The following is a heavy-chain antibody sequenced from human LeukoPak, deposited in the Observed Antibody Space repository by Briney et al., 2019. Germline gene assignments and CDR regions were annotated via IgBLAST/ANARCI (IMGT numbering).Heavy chain of an antibody. CDR3: ARAFITMVRGVIDY. Sequence: SETLSLTCTVSGYSISSGYYWGWIRQPPGEGLEWIGSIYHSGSTYYNPSLKSRVTISVDTSKNQFSLKLSSVTAADTAVYYCARAFITMVRGVIDYWGQGTLATVSS. V-gene: IGHV4-38-2*02. J-gene: IGHJ4*02. CDR1: GYSISSGYY. CDR2: IYHSGST. D-gene: IGHD3-10*01.